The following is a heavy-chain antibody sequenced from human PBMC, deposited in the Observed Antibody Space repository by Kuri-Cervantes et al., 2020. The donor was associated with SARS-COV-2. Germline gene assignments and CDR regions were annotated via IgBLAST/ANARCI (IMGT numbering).Heavy chain of an antibody. CDR1: GFTFSSYA. D-gene: IGHD3-22*01. J-gene: IGHJ4*01. V-gene: IGHV3-30*04. CDR3: TSTHYYDNSRNTPNY. CDR2: ISYDGSNK. Sequence: GESLKISCAASGFTFSSYAMHWVRQAPGKGLERVAVISYDGSNKYYADSVKGRFTISRDNSKNTLYLQMNSLTTEDTAVYFCTSTHYYDNSRNTPNYWGQGALVTVSS.